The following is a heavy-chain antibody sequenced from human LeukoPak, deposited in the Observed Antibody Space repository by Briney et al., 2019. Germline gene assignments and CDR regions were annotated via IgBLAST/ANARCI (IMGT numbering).Heavy chain of an antibody. V-gene: IGHV3-21*01. Sequence: GGSLRLSCAASRFTFSSYSMNWVRQAPGKGLEWVSSISSSSSYIYYADSVKGRFTISRDNAKNSLYLLMNSLRAEDTAVYYCARDTMIVVVNPFDYWGQGTLVTVSS. CDR2: ISSSSSYI. D-gene: IGHD3-22*01. CDR1: RFTFSSYS. CDR3: ARDTMIVVVNPFDY. J-gene: IGHJ4*02.